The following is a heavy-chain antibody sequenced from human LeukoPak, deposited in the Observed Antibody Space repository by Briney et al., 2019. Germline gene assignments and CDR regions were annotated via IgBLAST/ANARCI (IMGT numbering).Heavy chain of an antibody. CDR2: IRAYNGDT. V-gene: IGHV1-18*01. Sequence: ASVKVSCKASGYTFTNYGITWVRQPLGQGLEWMGWIRAYNGDTNYAQRFQGRITMTTDTSTTTAYMELRSLRSDDTAVYYCATLGDVLRLFPLISLDGMDVWGQGTTVTVSS. D-gene: IGHD3-3*01. J-gene: IGHJ6*02. CDR3: ATLGDVLRLFPLISLDGMDV. CDR1: GYTFTNYG.